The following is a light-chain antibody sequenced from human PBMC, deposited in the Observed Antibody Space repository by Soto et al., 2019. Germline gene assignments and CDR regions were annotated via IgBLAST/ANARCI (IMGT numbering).Light chain of an antibody. V-gene: IGLV2-14*01. CDR2: EVS. J-gene: IGLJ1*01. Sequence: QSVLTQPASVSGSPGQSITISCTGTSSDVGNYKYVSWYQQHPGKAPKLMIYEVSNRPSGVSNRFSGSKSGNTASLTISGLHAEDETDYYCFSYTSSGTYVFGTGTKVIVL. CDR1: SSDVGNYKY. CDR3: FSYTSSGTYV.